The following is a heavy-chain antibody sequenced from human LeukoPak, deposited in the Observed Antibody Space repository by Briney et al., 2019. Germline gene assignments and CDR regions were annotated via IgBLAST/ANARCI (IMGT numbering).Heavy chain of an antibody. V-gene: IGHV3-21*01. CDR2: ISTSSSYI. J-gene: IGHJ6*04. Sequence: GGSLRLSCAASGFTSSSYTMNWVRQAPGKGLEWVSFISTSSSYIYYADSVKGRFTISRDNAKNSLFLQMNSLRAEDTAVYYCAKDNVDVWGKGTTVTVSS. CDR1: GFTSSSYT. CDR3: AKDNVDV.